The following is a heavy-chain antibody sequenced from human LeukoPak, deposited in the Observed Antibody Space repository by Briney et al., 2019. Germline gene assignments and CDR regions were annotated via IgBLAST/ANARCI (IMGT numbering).Heavy chain of an antibody. V-gene: IGHV3-21*01. CDR2: ISSSSRYI. Sequence: PGGSLRLSCPASGCTFSSYSMNWLRQAPGKGLEWVSSISSSSRYIYYADSVNGRFTISRDNAKNSLYLQMNSLRAEDTAVYYCARVPGYSSSWYISYYYYYYMDVWGKGTTVTVSS. CDR3: ARVPGYSSSWYISYYYYYYMDV. CDR1: GCTFSSYS. J-gene: IGHJ6*03. D-gene: IGHD6-13*01.